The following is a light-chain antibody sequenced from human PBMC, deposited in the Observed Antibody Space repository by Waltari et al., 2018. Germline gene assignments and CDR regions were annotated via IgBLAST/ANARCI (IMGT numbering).Light chain of an antibody. CDR3: QQYNSFPVT. CDR1: QGIANH. V-gene: IGKV1-16*02. J-gene: IGKJ4*01. Sequence: DIQMTQSPSSLSASVGDRVTITCRASQGIANHLAWFQQKPGKAPKSLIYAASSLQSVVPSKFSGSGSVTDFTLTITNLQPEDFATYYCQQYNSFPVTFGGGTKVEIK. CDR2: AAS.